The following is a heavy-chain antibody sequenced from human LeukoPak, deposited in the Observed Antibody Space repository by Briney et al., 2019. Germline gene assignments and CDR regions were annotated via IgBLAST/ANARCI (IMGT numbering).Heavy chain of an antibody. J-gene: IGHJ4*02. CDR3: ASSDELELPALDY. D-gene: IGHD1-7*01. Sequence: GGSLRLSCAASGFTVSSNYMSWVRQAPGKGLEWVSVIYSGGSTYYADSVKGRFTISRDNSKNTLYLQMNSLRAEDTAVYYCASSDELELPALDYWGQGTLVTVSS. CDR2: IYSGGST. CDR1: GFTVSSNY. V-gene: IGHV3-53*01.